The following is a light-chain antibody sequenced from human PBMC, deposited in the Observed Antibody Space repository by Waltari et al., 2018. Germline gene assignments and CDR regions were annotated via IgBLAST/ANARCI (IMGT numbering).Light chain of an antibody. V-gene: IGKV1-9*01. CDR2: AAS. CDR3: QQVNSYLLT. J-gene: IGKJ4*01. Sequence: DIQLTQSPSFLSTSVGDRVTITCRASQGISNYLVWYQQKPGKAPRVLIHAASTLQGGVPSRFSGSGSGTEFTLTISSLQPEDSATYYCQQVNSYLLTFGGGTKVEIK. CDR1: QGISNY.